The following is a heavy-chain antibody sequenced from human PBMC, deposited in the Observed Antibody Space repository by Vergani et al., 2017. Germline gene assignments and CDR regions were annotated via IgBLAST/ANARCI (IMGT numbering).Heavy chain of an antibody. J-gene: IGHJ4*02. D-gene: IGHD3-10*01. Sequence: QVQLVQSGAEVKKPGASVKVSCKASGYTFTGYYMHWVRQAPGQGLEWMGGIIPIFGTANYAQKFQGRVTITADESTSTAYMELSSLRSEDTAVYYCAREFIGSGSFTDYWGQGTLVTVSS. CDR3: AREFIGSGSFTDY. V-gene: IGHV1-69*01. CDR1: GYTFTGYY. CDR2: IIPIFGTA.